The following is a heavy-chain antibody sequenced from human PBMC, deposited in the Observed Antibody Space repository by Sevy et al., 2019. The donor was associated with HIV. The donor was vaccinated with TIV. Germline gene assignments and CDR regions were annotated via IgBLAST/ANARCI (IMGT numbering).Heavy chain of an antibody. D-gene: IGHD3-9*01. J-gene: IGHJ3*02. CDR1: GYTFSSYS. CDR2: IGTSNGHT. CDR3: ARRFGLAYAFDI. Sequence: ASVKVSCKASGYTFSSYSITWVRHVPGQGLEWMGWIGTSNGHTKYAQNFQGRVTMTADTSTGTVYMELRSLRSDDTAMYYCARRFGLAYAFDIWGRGTSVTVSS. V-gene: IGHV1-18*01.